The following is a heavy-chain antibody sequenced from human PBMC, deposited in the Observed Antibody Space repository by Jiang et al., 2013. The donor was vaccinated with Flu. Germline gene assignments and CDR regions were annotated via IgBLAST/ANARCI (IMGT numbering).Heavy chain of an antibody. CDR2: IYHSGST. D-gene: IGHD6-6*01. Sequence: GLVKPSGTLSLTCAVSGGSISSSNWWSWVRQPPGKGLEWIGEIYHSGSTNYNPSLKSRVTISVDKSKNQFSLKLSSVTAADTAVYYCARGGAARPEYYYYGMDVWGQGTTVTVSS. CDR3: ARGGAARPEYYYYGMDV. V-gene: IGHV4-4*02. J-gene: IGHJ6*02. CDR1: GGSISSSNW.